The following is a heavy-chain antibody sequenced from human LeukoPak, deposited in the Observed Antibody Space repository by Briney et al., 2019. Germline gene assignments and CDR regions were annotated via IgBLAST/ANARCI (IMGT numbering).Heavy chain of an antibody. J-gene: IGHJ3*01. Sequence: PGRSLRLSCAASGFTFSSYGMHWVRQAPGKGLEWVAVISYDGSNKYYADSVKGRFTISRDNSKNTLYLQMNSLRAEDTAVYYCARVDDLDAFAVWGQGTMVIVFS. CDR3: ARVDDLDAFAV. CDR1: GFTFSSYG. D-gene: IGHD2-2*03. CDR2: ISYDGSNK. V-gene: IGHV3-30*03.